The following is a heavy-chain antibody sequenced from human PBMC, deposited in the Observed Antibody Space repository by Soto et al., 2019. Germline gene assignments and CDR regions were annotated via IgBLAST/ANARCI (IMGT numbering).Heavy chain of an antibody. Sequence: PSETLSLTCTVSGGSISTYYWSWIRQPPGKALEWIGYVYYSGSTNYNPSLKSRVTISVDTSKNQFSLNLTAVTAADTAFYYCARDYPTFDYWGQGTLVTVSS. V-gene: IGHV4-59*01. J-gene: IGHJ4*02. CDR1: GGSISTYY. CDR2: VYYSGST. CDR3: ARDYPTFDY.